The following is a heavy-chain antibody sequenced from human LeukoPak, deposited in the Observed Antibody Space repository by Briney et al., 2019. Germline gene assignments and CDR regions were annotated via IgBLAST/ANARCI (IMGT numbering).Heavy chain of an antibody. Sequence: GGSLRLSCAASGFTFSSYSMNWVRQAPGKGLEWVSYISSSSSTIYYSDSLKGRFTISRDNSQNTLYLQMNSLRPEDTAVYYCAKGGASVTRYVDYWGQGTLVTVSS. J-gene: IGHJ4*02. D-gene: IGHD4-17*01. CDR3: AKGGASVTRYVDY. V-gene: IGHV3-48*01. CDR1: GFTFSSYS. CDR2: ISSSSSTI.